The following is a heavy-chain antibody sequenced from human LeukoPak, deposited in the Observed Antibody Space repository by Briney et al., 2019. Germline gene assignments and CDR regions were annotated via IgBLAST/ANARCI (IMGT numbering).Heavy chain of an antibody. J-gene: IGHJ4*02. Sequence: SVKVSCKASGGTFSSYAISWVRQAPEQGLEWMGGIIPIFGTANYAQKFQGRVTITADESTSTAYMELSSLRSEDTAVYYCARDRYYYDSSGYFLFDYWGQGTLVTVSS. CDR3: ARDRYYYDSSGYFLFDY. D-gene: IGHD3-22*01. CDR2: IIPIFGTA. V-gene: IGHV1-69*01. CDR1: GGTFSSYA.